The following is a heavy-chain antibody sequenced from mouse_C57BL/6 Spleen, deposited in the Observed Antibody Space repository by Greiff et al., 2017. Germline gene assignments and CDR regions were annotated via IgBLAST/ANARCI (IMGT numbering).Heavy chain of an antibody. CDR3: ARRENYGIAY. D-gene: IGHD1-1*01. Sequence: QLQQPGAELVRPGSSVKLSCKASGYTFTSYWMHWVKQRPIQGLEWIGNIDPSDSETHYNQKFKDKATLTVDKSSSTAYMQLSSLTSEDSAVYYCARRENYGIAYWGQGTLVTVSA. J-gene: IGHJ3*01. CDR2: IDPSDSET. CDR1: GYTFTSYW. V-gene: IGHV1-52*01.